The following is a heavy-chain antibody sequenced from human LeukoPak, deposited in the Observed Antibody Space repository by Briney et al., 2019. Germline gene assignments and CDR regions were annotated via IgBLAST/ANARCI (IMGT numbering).Heavy chain of an antibody. V-gene: IGHV3-49*04. Sequence: PGGSLRLSCAASGLSFERMYMSWVRQAPGKGLEWVGFIRSKAYGGTTEYAASVKGRFTISREDSNSVAYVQMNSLKTEDTAVYYCTARRGGSRLDYWGQGTLVTVSS. CDR1: GLSFERMY. CDR3: TARRGGSRLDY. D-gene: IGHD1-26*01. CDR2: IRSKAYGGTT. J-gene: IGHJ4*02.